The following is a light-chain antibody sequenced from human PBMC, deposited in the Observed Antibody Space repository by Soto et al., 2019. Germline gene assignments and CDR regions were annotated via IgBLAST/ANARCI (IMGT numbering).Light chain of an antibody. V-gene: IGKV1-9*01. J-gene: IGKJ1*01. CDR3: QQYYSYWT. CDR1: QGISIY. Sequence: TKFSQSPSSLSATVGDSVTITCRASQGISIYLAWYQQKPGKAPNLLIYGAFTLQGGVPSRFSGSGSGTEFTLTISSLQPDDFATYHCQQYYSYWTFGQGTKVDIK. CDR2: GAF.